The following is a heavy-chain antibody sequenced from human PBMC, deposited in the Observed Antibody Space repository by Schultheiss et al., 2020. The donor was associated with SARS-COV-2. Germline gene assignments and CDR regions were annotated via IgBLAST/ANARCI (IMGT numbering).Heavy chain of an antibody. CDR2: IKSNTDGGTT. CDR3: TTDPKVPTYYYYGMDV. Sequence: GGSLRLSCAASGFTFSNAWMNWVRQAPGKGLEWVGRIKSNTDGGTTDYAAPVKGRFTISRDDSKNTLYLQMNSLKTEDTAVYYCTTDPKVPTYYYYGMDVWGQGTTVTVSS. J-gene: IGHJ6*02. V-gene: IGHV3-15*01. CDR1: GFTFSNAW.